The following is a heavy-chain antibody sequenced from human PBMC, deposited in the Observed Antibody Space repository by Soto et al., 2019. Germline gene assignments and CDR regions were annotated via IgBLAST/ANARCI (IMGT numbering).Heavy chain of an antibody. CDR2: IIPIFGTA. J-gene: IGHJ6*02. CDR1: GGTFSSYA. Sequence: QVQLVQSGAEVQKPGSSVKVSCKASGGTFSSYAISWVRQAPGQGLEWMGGIIPIFGTANYAQKFQGRVTITADESTSTAYMELSSLRSEDTAVYYCAREHDRGRDYYYYGMDVWGQGTTVTVSS. V-gene: IGHV1-69*01. CDR3: AREHDRGRDYYYYGMDV.